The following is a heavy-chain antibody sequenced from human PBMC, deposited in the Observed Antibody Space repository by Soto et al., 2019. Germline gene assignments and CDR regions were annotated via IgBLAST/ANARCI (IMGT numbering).Heavy chain of an antibody. Sequence: SETLSLTCTVSGGSIISYYWSWILQPPWKGLEWIGYIYYSGSTNYNPSLKSRVTISVDTSKNQFSLKLSSVTAADTAVYYCARQGYYYGSGSYYKFDYWGQGTLVTVSS. CDR2: IYYSGST. D-gene: IGHD3-10*01. CDR3: ARQGYYYGSGSYYKFDY. CDR1: GGSIISYY. J-gene: IGHJ4*02. V-gene: IGHV4-59*08.